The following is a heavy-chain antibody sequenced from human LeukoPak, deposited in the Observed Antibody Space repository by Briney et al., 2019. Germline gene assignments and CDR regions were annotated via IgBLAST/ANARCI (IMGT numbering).Heavy chain of an antibody. CDR2: VSAYNGDT. CDR3: ARGLWFGELDYGMDV. J-gene: IGHJ6*02. CDR1: GYTFSSYG. D-gene: IGHD3-10*01. Sequence: ASVRVSCKASGYTFSSYGISWVRQAPGQGLEWMGWVSAYNGDTNYAQELQGRVTMTTDTSTNTAYMELSRLTFDDTAVYYCARGLWFGELDYGMDVWGQGTTVAVSS. V-gene: IGHV1-18*01.